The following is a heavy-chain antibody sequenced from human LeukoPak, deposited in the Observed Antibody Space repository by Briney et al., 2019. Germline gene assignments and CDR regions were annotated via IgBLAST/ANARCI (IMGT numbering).Heavy chain of an antibody. D-gene: IGHD6-6*01. Sequence: GGSLRLSCAACGFTFSSYSMTWVRQAPGKGLEWVSYISSSSRAIYYADSVKGRFTISRDNAKNSLYLQMNSLRAEDTSVYYCAKGNSSSGGFDYWGQGTLVTISS. CDR3: AKGNSSSGGFDY. CDR2: ISSSSRAI. CDR1: GFTFSSYS. J-gene: IGHJ4*02. V-gene: IGHV3-48*01.